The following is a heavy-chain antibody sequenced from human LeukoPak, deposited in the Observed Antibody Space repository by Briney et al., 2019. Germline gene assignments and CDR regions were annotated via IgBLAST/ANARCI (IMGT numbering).Heavy chain of an antibody. J-gene: IGHJ4*02. D-gene: IGHD6-19*01. CDR2: MYTSGST. Sequence: SETLSLTCTVSGGSVSSGNYYWNWIRQPAGKGLEWIGRMYTSGSTNYNPSLKSRVTISVDTSKNQFSLKLSSVTAADTAVYYCARAGSGWDRLDYWGQGTLVTVSS. CDR3: ARAGSGWDRLDY. CDR1: GGSVSSGNYY. V-gene: IGHV4-61*10.